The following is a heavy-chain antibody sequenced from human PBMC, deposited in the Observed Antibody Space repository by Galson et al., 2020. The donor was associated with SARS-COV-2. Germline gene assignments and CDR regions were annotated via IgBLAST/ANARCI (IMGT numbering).Heavy chain of an antibody. CDR2: IYYSGST. CDR3: ARGIMITYHYYYGMDV. CDR1: GGSISSYY. Sequence: SETLSLTCTVSGGSISSYYWSWIRQPPGKGLEWIGYIYYSGSTNYNPSLKSRVTISVDTSKNQFPLKLSSVTAADTAVYYCARGIMITYHYYYGMDVWGQGTTVTVSS. J-gene: IGHJ6*02. V-gene: IGHV4-59*01. D-gene: IGHD3-16*01.